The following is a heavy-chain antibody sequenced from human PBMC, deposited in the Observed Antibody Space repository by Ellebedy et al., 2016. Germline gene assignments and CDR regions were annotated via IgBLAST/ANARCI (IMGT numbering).Heavy chain of an antibody. J-gene: IGHJ3*02. D-gene: IGHD3-16*01. CDR3: ARVRPRSVWHDAFDI. CDR2: INIDGSST. Sequence: GGSLRLSCAASGFTFSSYALSWVRQAPGKGLEWVSSINIDGSSTSYADSVKGRFTISRDNAKNTLYLQMNSLRVEDTAVYYCARVRPRSVWHDAFDIWGQGTLVIVSS. V-gene: IGHV3-74*01. CDR1: GFTFSSYA.